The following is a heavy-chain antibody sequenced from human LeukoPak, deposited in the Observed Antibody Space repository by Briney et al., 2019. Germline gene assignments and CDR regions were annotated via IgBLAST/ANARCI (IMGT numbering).Heavy chain of an antibody. V-gene: IGHV4-59*01. D-gene: IGHD3-22*01. Sequence: SETLSLTCTVSGGSISSYYWSWIRQPPGKGLEWIGYIYYSGSTNYNPSLKSRVTISVDTSKNQFSLKLSSVTAADTAVYYCARDVYYYDSSGSQYNWFDPWGQGTLVTVSS. J-gene: IGHJ5*02. CDR2: IYYSGST. CDR3: ARDVYYYDSSGSQYNWFDP. CDR1: GGSISSYY.